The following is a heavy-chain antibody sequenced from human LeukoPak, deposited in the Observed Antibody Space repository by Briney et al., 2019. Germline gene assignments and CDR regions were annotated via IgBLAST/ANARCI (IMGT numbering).Heavy chain of an antibody. CDR2: IYYSGST. Sequence: SETLSLTCTVSGGSISSYYWSWIRQPPGKGLEWIGYIYYSGSTNYNPSLKSRVTISLDTSKNQFSLKLSSVTAADTAVYYCARAPTTVVTPYYFDYWGQGTLVTVPS. J-gene: IGHJ4*02. CDR1: GGSISSYY. CDR3: ARAPTTVVTPYYFDY. V-gene: IGHV4-59*01. D-gene: IGHD4-23*01.